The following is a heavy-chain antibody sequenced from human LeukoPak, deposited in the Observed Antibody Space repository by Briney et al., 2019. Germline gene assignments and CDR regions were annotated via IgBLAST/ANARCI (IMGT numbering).Heavy chain of an antibody. CDR3: ARGVEMATIVWFDP. D-gene: IGHD5-24*01. CDR2: IYTSGST. V-gene: IGHV4-61*02. Sequence: SETLSLTCTVSGGSISSGSYYWSWIRQPAGKGLEWIGRIYTSGSTNYNPSLKSRVTISVDTSKNQFSLKLSSVTAADTAVYYCARGVEMATIVWFDPWGQGTLVTVSS. J-gene: IGHJ5*02. CDR1: GGSISSGSYY.